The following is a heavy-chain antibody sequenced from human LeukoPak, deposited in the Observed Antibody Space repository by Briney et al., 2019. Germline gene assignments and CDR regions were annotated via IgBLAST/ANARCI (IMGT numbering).Heavy chain of an antibody. CDR1: GFSFSSFS. Sequence: PGGSLRLSCAASGFSFSSFSMNWVRQAPGKGLEWVSFITSSSSTIYYADSVKGRFTVSRDNAKNSLYLQMNNLRDEDTAVYYCARGPAGIGDYWGQGTLVTVSS. CDR2: ITSSSSTI. CDR3: ARGPAGIGDY. D-gene: IGHD1-26*01. V-gene: IGHV3-48*02. J-gene: IGHJ4*02.